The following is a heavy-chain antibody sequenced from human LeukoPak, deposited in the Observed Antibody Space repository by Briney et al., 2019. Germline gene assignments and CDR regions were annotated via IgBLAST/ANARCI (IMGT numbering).Heavy chain of an antibody. CDR2: IIPIFGTA. CDR1: GGTFSSYA. V-gene: IGHV1-69*05. CDR3: ARKGPQCSTSCYKGAFDI. J-gene: IGHJ3*02. D-gene: IGHD2-2*02. Sequence: ASVKVSCKASGGTFSSYAISWVRQAPGQGLEWMGGIIPIFGTANYAQKFQGRVTITTDESTSTAYMELSSLRSEDTAVYYCARKGPQCSTSCYKGAFDIWGQGTMVTVSS.